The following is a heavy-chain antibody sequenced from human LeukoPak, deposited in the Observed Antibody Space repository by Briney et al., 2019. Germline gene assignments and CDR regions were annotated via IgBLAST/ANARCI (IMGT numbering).Heavy chain of an antibody. D-gene: IGHD1-7*01. CDR3: ARTGTRFGYYMDV. CDR1: GGSISSSSYY. V-gene: IGHV4-39*07. Sequence: SGTLSLTCTISGGSISSSSYYWGWIRQPPGKGLEWIGSIYYSGSTHYNPSLKSRVTISVDTSKNQFSLKLSSVTAADTAVYYCARTGTRFGYYMDVWGKGTTVTVSS. CDR2: IYYSGST. J-gene: IGHJ6*03.